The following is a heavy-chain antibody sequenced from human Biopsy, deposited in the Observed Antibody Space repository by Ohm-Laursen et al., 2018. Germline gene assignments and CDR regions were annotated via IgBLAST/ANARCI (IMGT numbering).Heavy chain of an antibody. D-gene: IGHD3-22*01. CDR1: GFNFYSYA. Sequence: LRLSCSASGFNFYSYAMTWVRQAPGRGLECVSVISGSGAYTYYADSVKGRFTISRDNSKNTLYLQMNSLRVEDTAVCYCAKDWTSQYYYDRMDDYWGQGTLVTVSS. CDR2: ISGSGAYT. CDR3: AKDWTSQYYYDRMDDY. J-gene: IGHJ4*02. V-gene: IGHV3-23*01.